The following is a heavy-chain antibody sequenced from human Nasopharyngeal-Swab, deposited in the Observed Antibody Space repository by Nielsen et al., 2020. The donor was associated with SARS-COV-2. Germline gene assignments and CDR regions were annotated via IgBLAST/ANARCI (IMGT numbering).Heavy chain of an antibody. CDR3: ARSEVYDILTGYTTPYWYFDL. V-gene: IGHV1-69*13. J-gene: IGHJ2*01. CDR1: GYTFTSYG. Sequence: SVKVSCKASGYTFTSYGISWVRQAPGKGLEWMGGIIPIFGTANYAQKFQGRVTITADESTSTAYMELSSLRSEDTAVYYCARSEVYDILTGYTTPYWYFDLWGRGTLVTVSS. D-gene: IGHD3-9*01. CDR2: IIPIFGTA.